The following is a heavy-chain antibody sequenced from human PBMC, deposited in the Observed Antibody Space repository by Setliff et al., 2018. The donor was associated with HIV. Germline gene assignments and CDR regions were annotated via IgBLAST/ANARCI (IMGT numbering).Heavy chain of an antibody. Sequence: PSETLSLTCTVSGGSISSYYWSWIRQPAGKGLEWIGRIFSSGSTSYNSSLKSRVTMSVDTSKNQFSLRLTSVTAADTAVYYCARETAEAVAIFGVVTGYYYYYMDVWGKGTTVTVSS. J-gene: IGHJ6*03. CDR2: IFSSGST. V-gene: IGHV4-4*07. D-gene: IGHD3-3*01. CDR3: ARETAEAVAIFGVVTGYYYYYMDV. CDR1: GGSISSYY.